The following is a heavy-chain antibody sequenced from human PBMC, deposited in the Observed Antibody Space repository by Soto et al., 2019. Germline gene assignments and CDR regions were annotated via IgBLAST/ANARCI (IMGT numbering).Heavy chain of an antibody. Sequence: SETLSLTCAVSGGSISSESWWSWVRQPPGKGLEWIGEIYHRGSTNYNASLKSRVTISLDKSNNQFSLKLSSVTAADTAVYYCTGCDSARAGGHGAFDFWGQGTMVTVPS. D-gene: IGHD2-15*01. CDR1: GGSISSESW. CDR3: TGCDSARAGGHGAFDF. CDR2: IYHRGST. J-gene: IGHJ3*01. V-gene: IGHV4-4*02.